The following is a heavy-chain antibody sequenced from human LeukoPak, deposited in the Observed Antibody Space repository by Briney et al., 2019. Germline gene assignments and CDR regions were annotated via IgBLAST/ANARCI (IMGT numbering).Heavy chain of an antibody. V-gene: IGHV1-18*01. CDR3: ARAYRTPTLDY. CDR1: GYTFTYYV. Sequence: ASVKVSCKTSGYTFTYYVISWVRQAPGQGLEWMGWINAYNGNTNDAQKFQGRVTMTRDTSISTAYMELSRLRSDDTAVYYCARAYRTPTLDYWGQGTLVTVSS. D-gene: IGHD1-26*01. J-gene: IGHJ4*02. CDR2: INAYNGNT.